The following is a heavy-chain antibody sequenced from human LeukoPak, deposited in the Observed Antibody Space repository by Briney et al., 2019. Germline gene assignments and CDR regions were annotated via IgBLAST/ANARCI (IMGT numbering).Heavy chain of an antibody. CDR2: INWNGDST. CDR1: GFTFDDYG. V-gene: IGHV3-20*04. D-gene: IGHD3-16*02. J-gene: IGHJ6*03. Sequence: PGGSLSLSCAASGFTFDDYGMSWVRQAPGKGLEWVSDINWNGDSTGYADFVKGRFTISRDNAKNSLYLQMNSLRAEDTALYYCARRESSYQNYYYYYHMDVWGKGTTVTVSS. CDR3: ARRESSYQNYYYYYHMDV.